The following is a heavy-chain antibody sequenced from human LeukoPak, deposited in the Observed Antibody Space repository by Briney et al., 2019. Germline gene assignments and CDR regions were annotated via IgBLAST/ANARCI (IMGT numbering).Heavy chain of an antibody. J-gene: IGHJ4*02. CDR1: GGSISSGDYY. CDR2: IYYSGST. V-gene: IGHV4-30-4*01. Sequence: KPSETLSLTCTVSGGSISSGDYYWSWIRQPPGKGLEWIGYIYYSGSTFYNPSLKSRITISVDTSKKRFSLKLSSVTAADTAVYYCARQFSVGPTSGDYFDYWGQGTLVTVSS. D-gene: IGHD1-26*01. CDR3: ARQFSVGPTSGDYFDY.